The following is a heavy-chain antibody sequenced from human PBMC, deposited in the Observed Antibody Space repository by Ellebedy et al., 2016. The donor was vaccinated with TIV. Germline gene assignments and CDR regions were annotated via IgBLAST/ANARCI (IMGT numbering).Heavy chain of an antibody. J-gene: IGHJ5*02. CDR2: ISSSSSTI. V-gene: IGHV3-48*02. D-gene: IGHD3-16*01. CDR3: ARDYISGIYRNWFDP. CDR1: GFPFSSYN. Sequence: GESLKISCAASGFPFSSYNMNWVRQAPGKGLEWVSYISSSSSTIYYADSVKGRFTISRDNAKNSLYLQMNSLRDEDTAVYYCARDYISGIYRNWFDPWGQGMLVTVSS.